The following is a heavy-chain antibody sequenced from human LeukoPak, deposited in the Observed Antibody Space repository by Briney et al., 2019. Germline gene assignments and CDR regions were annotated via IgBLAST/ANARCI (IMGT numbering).Heavy chain of an antibody. V-gene: IGHV4-59*01. CDR3: TRGRYNDYGFDY. Sequence: SETLSLTCTVSGGSISSYYWSWIREPPGKELEWIGYLYYSGSTNYNPSFKSRVTMSVDTSKNQFSLKLNSMTAADTAVYFCTRGRYNDYGFDYWGQGTLVTVSS. CDR2: LYYSGST. D-gene: IGHD4-17*01. J-gene: IGHJ4*02. CDR1: GGSISSYY.